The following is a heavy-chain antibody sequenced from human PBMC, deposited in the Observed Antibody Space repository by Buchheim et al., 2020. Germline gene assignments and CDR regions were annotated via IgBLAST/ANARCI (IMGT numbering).Heavy chain of an antibody. CDR2: IYYSGST. V-gene: IGHV4-39*01. CDR3: ARLNDFWSGYYTIFDY. D-gene: IGHD3-3*01. CDR1: GGSISSSSYY. Sequence: QLQLQESGPGLVKPSETLSLTCTVSGGSISSSSYYWGWIRQPPGKGLKWIGSIYYSGSTYYNPSLKSRVTISVDTSKNQFSLKLSSVTAADTAVYYCARLNDFWSGYYTIFDYWGQGTL. J-gene: IGHJ4*02.